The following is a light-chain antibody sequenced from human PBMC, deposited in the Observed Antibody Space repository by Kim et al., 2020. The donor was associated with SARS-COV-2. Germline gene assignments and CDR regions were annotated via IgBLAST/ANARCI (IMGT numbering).Light chain of an antibody. Sequence: ASVGRGITITCLASQGISSHLAWFQQKPGKVPERLIYAASSLQSGVPSRFSGSGSGTEFTLTISSLQPEDFATYYCLQHRSYPWTFGQGTKVDIK. J-gene: IGKJ1*01. V-gene: IGKV1-17*03. CDR3: LQHRSYPWT. CDR1: QGISSH. CDR2: AAS.